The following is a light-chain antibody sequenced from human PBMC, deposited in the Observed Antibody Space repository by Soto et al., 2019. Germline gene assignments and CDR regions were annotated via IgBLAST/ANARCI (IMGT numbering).Light chain of an antibody. CDR3: SSYTSSSTLV. CDR1: SGDVGGYYY. Sequence: QSVLTQPASVSGSPGQSITISCTGTSGDVGGYYYVSWYQQLPGKAPKLMIFDVSNRPSGVSNRFSGSKSGNTASLTISGLQAEDEADYYCSSYTSSSTLVFGTGTKLTVL. CDR2: DVS. V-gene: IGLV2-14*01. J-gene: IGLJ1*01.